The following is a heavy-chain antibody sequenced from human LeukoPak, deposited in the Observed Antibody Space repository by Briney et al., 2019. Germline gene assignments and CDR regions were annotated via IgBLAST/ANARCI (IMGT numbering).Heavy chain of an antibody. CDR3: ARATGGAAAADFDP. CDR2: IYYSGST. J-gene: IGHJ5*02. D-gene: IGHD6-13*01. CDR1: GGSIRSGGYY. V-gene: IGHV4-31*03. Sequence: SQTLSLTCTVCGGSIRSGGYYCRWIRQHPGRGLEWIGFIYYSGSTYYNPSLKSRVTISIDTSKNQFSLKLSSVTAADTAVYYCARATGGAAAADFDPWGQGTLVTVSS.